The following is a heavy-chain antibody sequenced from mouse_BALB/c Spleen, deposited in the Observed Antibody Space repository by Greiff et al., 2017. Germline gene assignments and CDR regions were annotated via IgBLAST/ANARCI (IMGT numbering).Heavy chain of an antibody. J-gene: IGHJ4*01. V-gene: IGHV5-15*02. CDR2: ISNLAYSI. CDR1: GFTFSDYG. CDR3: ARETGSSYEEAMDY. D-gene: IGHD1-1*01. Sequence: EVKLVESGGGLVQPGGSRKLSCAASGFTFSDYGMAWVRQAPGKGPEWVAFISNLAYSIYYADTVTGRFTISRENAKNTLYLEMSSLRSEDTAMYYCARETGSSYEEAMDYWGQGTSVTVSS.